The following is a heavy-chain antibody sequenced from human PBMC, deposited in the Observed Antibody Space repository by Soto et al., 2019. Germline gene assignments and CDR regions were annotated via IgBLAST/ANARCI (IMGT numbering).Heavy chain of an antibody. CDR3: ARVRVVAAAGMFRGVDY. CDR1: GGSVSSGSYY. J-gene: IGHJ4*02. Sequence: QVQLQESGPGLVKPSETLSLTCTVSGGSVSSGSYYWSWIRQPPGKGLEWIGYIYYSGSTNYNPSLKSRVTISVDTSKNPFSLKLSSVTAADTAVYYCARVRVVAAAGMFRGVDYWGQGTLVTVSS. V-gene: IGHV4-61*01. D-gene: IGHD6-13*01. CDR2: IYYSGST.